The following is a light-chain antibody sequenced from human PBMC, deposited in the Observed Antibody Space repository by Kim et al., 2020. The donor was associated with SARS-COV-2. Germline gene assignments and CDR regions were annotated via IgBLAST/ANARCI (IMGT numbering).Light chain of an antibody. J-gene: IGLJ2*01. Sequence: QWITLSCTGVSSDVCDHNYVSWYQQHPGKAPKLIIYAVNNRPSGISNRFSASESGNTASLTISGRQAEDEANYYCSTRRSTLYVIFGGGTQLPS. CDR2: AVN. CDR3: STRRSTLYVI. CDR1: SSDVCDHNY. V-gene: IGLV2-14*03.